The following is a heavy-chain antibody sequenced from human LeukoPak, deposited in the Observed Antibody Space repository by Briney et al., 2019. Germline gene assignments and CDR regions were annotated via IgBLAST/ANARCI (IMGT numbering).Heavy chain of an antibody. CDR1: GGSISSSSYY. V-gene: IGHV4-39*01. Sequence: RASETLSLTCTVSGGSISSSSYYWGWIRQPPGKGLEWIGSIYYSGSTYYNPSLKSRVTISVDTSKNQFSLKLSSVTAAHTAVYNGARGQFCSSTSCYLDYWGQGTLVTVSS. CDR2: IYYSGST. CDR3: ARGQFCSSTSCYLDY. D-gene: IGHD2-2*01. J-gene: IGHJ4*02.